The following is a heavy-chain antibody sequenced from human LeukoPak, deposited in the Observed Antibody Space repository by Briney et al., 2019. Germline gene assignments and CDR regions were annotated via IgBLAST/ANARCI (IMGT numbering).Heavy chain of an antibody. V-gene: IGHV4-34*01. J-gene: IGHJ4*02. CDR3: ARNGGSYMNYYFDY. CDR1: GGSFSGYY. Sequence: NPSETLSLTCSVYGGSFSGYYWSWIRQPPGKGLEWIGEINHSGSTNYNPSLKSRVTISVDTSKNQFSLKLSSVTAADTAVYYCARNGGSYMNYYFDYWGQGTLVTVSS. D-gene: IGHD1-26*01. CDR2: INHSGST.